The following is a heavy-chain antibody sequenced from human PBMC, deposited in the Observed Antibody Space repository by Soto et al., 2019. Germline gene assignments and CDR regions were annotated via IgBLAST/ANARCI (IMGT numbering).Heavy chain of an antibody. CDR2: IYSSGIS. Sequence: SETLSLTCTVSGGSISSGGYYWSWIRHHPGKGLEWIGYIYSSGISYYDPSLKSRVTMSVDMSKNQVSLRLSSVTAVDTAVYYCASPKIAFYNWFDPWGQGTLVTV. CDR1: GGSISSGGYY. D-gene: IGHD3-3*02. J-gene: IGHJ5*02. CDR3: ASPKIAFYNWFDP. V-gene: IGHV4-31*03.